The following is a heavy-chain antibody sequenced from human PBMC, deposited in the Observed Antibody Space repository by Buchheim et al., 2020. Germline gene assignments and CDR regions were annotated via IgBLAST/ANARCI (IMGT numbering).Heavy chain of an antibody. CDR3: AREFSDDFWSGYQTHYYYYYGMDV. J-gene: IGHJ6*02. Sequence: EVQLVESGGGLIQPGGSLRLSCAASGFTFSSYWMHWVRQAPGKGLVWVSRINSDGSSTSYADSAKGRFTISRDNAKNTLYLQMNSLRAEDTAVYYCAREFSDDFWSGYQTHYYYYYGMDVWGQGTT. V-gene: IGHV3-74*01. CDR2: INSDGSST. D-gene: IGHD3-3*01. CDR1: GFTFSSYW.